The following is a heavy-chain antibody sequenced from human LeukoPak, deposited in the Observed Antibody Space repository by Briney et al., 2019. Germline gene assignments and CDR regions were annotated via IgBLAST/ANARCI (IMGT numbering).Heavy chain of an antibody. V-gene: IGHV3-23*01. CDR3: AQSDSSSWYYWFDP. CDR1: GFSFSTYA. CDR2: ISGSDHST. Sequence: PGGSLRLSCAASGFSFSTYAMTWVRQAPGKGLEWVSAISGSDHSTYYADSVKGRFTISRDNSKNTLYLQMNSLRAEDTAVYYCAQSDSSSWYYWFDPWGQGTLVTVSS. D-gene: IGHD6-13*01. J-gene: IGHJ5*02.